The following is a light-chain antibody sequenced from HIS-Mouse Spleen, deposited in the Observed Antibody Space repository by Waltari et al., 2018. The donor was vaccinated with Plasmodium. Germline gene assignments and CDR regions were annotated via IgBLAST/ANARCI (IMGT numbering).Light chain of an antibody. Sequence: QSVLTQPPSASGTPGQRVTISCSGSSSNIGSNTVNWYQQLPGTAPKLLIYSNNQRPSGVPDRCSGSKSGTSASLASSGLQSEDEADYYCAAWDDSLNGVFGGGTKLTVL. J-gene: IGLJ3*02. CDR2: SNN. CDR1: SSNIGSNT. V-gene: IGLV1-44*01. CDR3: AAWDDSLNGV.